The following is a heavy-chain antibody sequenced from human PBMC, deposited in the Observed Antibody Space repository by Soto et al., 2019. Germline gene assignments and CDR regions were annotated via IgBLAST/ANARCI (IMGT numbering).Heavy chain of an antibody. V-gene: IGHV1-18*04. CDR1: GYAFASYG. D-gene: IGHD3-10*01. CDR3: ARASIRGVTSSP. Sequence: ASAQVSCEASGYAFASYGSSWVRQAPGQGLEWMGWINGFSSNTHYAENLQGRVTMTTDTVTSTAYMELRSLRSDDTAMYYCARASIRGVTSSPWGQGTLVTVS. CDR2: INGFSSNT. J-gene: IGHJ5*02.